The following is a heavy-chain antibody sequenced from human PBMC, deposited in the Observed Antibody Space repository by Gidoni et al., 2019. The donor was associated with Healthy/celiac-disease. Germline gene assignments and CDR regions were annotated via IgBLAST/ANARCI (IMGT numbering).Heavy chain of an antibody. V-gene: IGHV3-20*04. CDR3: ARVPGIAVAGTDYYYGMDV. CDR2: INWNGGST. CDR1: GFPFDDSG. Sequence: EVQLVESGGGVVRPGGSLRPYCEASGFPFDDSGMSWVRQAPGRGLEWVPVINWNGGSTGDADSVKVRFTISRDNATNSLYLQMNSLRAEDTALYYCARVPGIAVAGTDYYYGMDVWGQGTTVTVSS. D-gene: IGHD6-19*01. J-gene: IGHJ6*02.